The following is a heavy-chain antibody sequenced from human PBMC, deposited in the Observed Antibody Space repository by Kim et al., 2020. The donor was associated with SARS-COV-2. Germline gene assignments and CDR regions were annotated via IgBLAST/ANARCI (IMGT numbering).Heavy chain of an antibody. CDR3: VRGRRDGYNYFGY. CDR2: IDYSGST. CDR1: GASISSGGYY. V-gene: IGHV4-31*03. J-gene: IGHJ4*02. Sequence: SETLSLTCTVSGASISSGGYYWSWIRQHQGKGLEWIAYIDYSGSTNDNPSVKSRLIISLDNSKNQISLKLSSVTAADTAVYYCVRGRRDGYNYFGYWGQGTLVTGS. D-gene: IGHD5-12*01.